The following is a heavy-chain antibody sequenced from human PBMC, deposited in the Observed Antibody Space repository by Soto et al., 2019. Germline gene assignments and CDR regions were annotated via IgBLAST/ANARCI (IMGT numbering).Heavy chain of an antibody. CDR2: ISGSGGST. V-gene: IGHV3-23*01. CDR1: GFTFSSYA. D-gene: IGHD1-20*01. J-gene: IGHJ6*02. Sequence: EVQLLESGGGLVQPGGSLRLSCAASGFTFSSYAMSWVRQAPGKGLEWVSAISGSGGSTYYADSVKGRFTISRDNSKNTLYLQMNSLRAEETAVYYCAKYVVTGPNGARKLLGTNWNGGMDVWGQGTTVTVSS. CDR3: AKYVVTGPNGARKLLGTNWNGGMDV.